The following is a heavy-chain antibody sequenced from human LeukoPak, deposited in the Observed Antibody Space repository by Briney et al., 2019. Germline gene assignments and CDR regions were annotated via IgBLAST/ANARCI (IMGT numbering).Heavy chain of an antibody. D-gene: IGHD3-3*01. CDR2: INPNSGGT. Sequence: ASVKVSCKASGYTFTGYYMHWVRQAPGQGLEWMGRINPNSGGTNYAQKLQGRVTMTTDTSTSTAYMELRSLRSDDTAVYYCARGGTIFGVAGRYYYMDVWGKGTTVTVSS. CDR1: GYTFTGYY. V-gene: IGHV1-2*06. J-gene: IGHJ6*03. CDR3: ARGGTIFGVAGRYYYMDV.